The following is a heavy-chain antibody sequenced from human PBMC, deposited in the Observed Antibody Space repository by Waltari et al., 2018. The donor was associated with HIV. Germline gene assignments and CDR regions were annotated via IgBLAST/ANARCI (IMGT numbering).Heavy chain of an antibody. CDR1: GGSFSTYY. Sequence: QVQLQESGPGLVKPSETLSLTCTVPGGSFSTYYWSCIRQPPGKGLEWMGCIYYKGGTQYNPSLKNRVTMTIDTSKTQFSLELSSVTTADTAIYYCARDFYGSGIGLSRGRRYFDPWGQGALVTVSS. CDR3: ARDFYGSGIGLSRGRRYFDP. D-gene: IGHD3-10*01. J-gene: IGHJ5*02. V-gene: IGHV4-59*01. CDR2: IYYKGGT.